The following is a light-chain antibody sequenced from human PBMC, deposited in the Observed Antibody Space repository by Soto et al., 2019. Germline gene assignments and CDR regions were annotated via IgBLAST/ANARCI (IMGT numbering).Light chain of an antibody. CDR1: QSVTSSY. CDR3: QHYGGSMYS. CDR2: GAS. Sequence: EIVLTQSPGTLSLSLGERATLSCRASQSVTSSYLAWYQQKPGQAPRLLTYGASTRATGIPDRFSGSGSGTDFTLTVTRLEPEDFAVYYCQHYGGSMYSFGQGTKLEIK. J-gene: IGKJ2*03. V-gene: IGKV3-20*01.